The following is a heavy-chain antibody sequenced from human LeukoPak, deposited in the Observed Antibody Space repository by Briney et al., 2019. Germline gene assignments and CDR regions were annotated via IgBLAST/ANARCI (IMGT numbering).Heavy chain of an antibody. CDR3: AKDQEYQLLSVGYFDY. J-gene: IGHJ4*02. D-gene: IGHD2-2*01. V-gene: IGHV3-30*02. CDR1: GFTFSSYG. Sequence: PGGSLRLSCAASGFTFSSYGVHWVRQAPGKGLEWVAFIRYDGSNKYYADSVKGRFTISRDNSKNTLYLQMNSLRAEDTAVYYCAKDQEYQLLSVGYFDYWGQGTLVTVSS. CDR2: IRYDGSNK.